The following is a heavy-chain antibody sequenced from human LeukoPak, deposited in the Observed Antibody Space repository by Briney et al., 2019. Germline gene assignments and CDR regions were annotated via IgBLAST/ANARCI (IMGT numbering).Heavy chain of an antibody. D-gene: IGHD6-19*01. V-gene: IGHV3-30-3*01. CDR1: GFTFSSYA. CDR3: ARASTGYSSGWYPNWFDP. Sequence: GRSLRLSCAASGFTFSSYAMHWVRQAPGKGLEWVAVISYDGSNKYYADSVKGRFTISRDNSKNTLYLQMNSLRAEDTAVYYCARASTGYSSGWYPNWFDPWGQGTLVTVSS. CDR2: ISYDGSNK. J-gene: IGHJ5*02.